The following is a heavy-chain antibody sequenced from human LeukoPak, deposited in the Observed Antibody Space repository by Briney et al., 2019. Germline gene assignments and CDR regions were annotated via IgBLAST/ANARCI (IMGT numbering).Heavy chain of an antibody. D-gene: IGHD3-22*01. CDR2: INPNSGGT. V-gene: IGHV1-2*02. CDR3: AREAKTTYYYDSSGYYYGAHFDY. Sequence: GASVKASCKASGYTFTGYYMHWVRQAPGQGLEWMGWINPNSGGTNYAQKFQGRVTMTRDTSISTAYMELSRLRSDDTAVYYCAREAKTTYYYDSSGYYYGAHFDYWGQGTLVTVSS. CDR1: GYTFTGYY. J-gene: IGHJ4*02.